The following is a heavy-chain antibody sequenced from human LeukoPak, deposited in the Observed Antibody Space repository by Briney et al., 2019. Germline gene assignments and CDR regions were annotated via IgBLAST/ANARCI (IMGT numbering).Heavy chain of an antibody. CDR1: GGTLNTYS. CDR2: IIPVFNTI. Sequence: ASVKVSCKASGGTLNTYSISWVRQAPGQGLEWMGGIIPVFNTINYAQRFQGRVTLTVDESTSTAYMELSSLRSEDTAVYYCARAAVAGTPVCPFDYWGQGTLVTVSS. V-gene: IGHV1-69*13. D-gene: IGHD6-19*01. CDR3: ARAAVAGTPVCPFDY. J-gene: IGHJ4*02.